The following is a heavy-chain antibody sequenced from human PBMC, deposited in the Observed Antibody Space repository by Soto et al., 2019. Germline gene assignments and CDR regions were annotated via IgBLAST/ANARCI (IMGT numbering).Heavy chain of an antibody. Sequence: QVQLVQSGAVVKNPGASVKVSCKASGYTFTSYDINWVRQATGQGLEWMGWMNPNSGNTGYAQKFQGRGTMTRHTSISTAYMELSSLRSENTAVYYCARESARRAIDYWGQGTLVTVSS. CDR3: ARESARRAIDY. J-gene: IGHJ4*02. CDR1: GYTFTSYD. CDR2: MNPNSGNT. V-gene: IGHV1-8*01.